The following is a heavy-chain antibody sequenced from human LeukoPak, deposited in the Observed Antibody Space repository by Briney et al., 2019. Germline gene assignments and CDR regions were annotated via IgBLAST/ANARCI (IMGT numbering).Heavy chain of an antibody. CDR1: GGSISSGGYY. CDR2: IYYSGST. D-gene: IGHD5-12*01. V-gene: IGHV4-31*03. J-gene: IGHJ4*02. CDR3: AREGDIAFDY. Sequence: PSETLSLTCTVSGGSISSGGYYWSWIRQHPGKGLEWIGYIYYSGSTYYNPSLKSRVTISVDTSKNQFSLKLSSVIAADTAVYYCAREGDIAFDYWGQGTLVTVSS.